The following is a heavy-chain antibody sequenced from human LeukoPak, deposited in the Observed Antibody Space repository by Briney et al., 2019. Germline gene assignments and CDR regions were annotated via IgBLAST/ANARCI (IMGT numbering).Heavy chain of an antibody. V-gene: IGHV4-59*08. CDR1: GDSISSYY. J-gene: IGHJ5*02. Sequence: SETLSLTCTVSGDSISSYYWSWTRQPPGKGLEWIGYIYYSGSTNYNPSLKSRVTISVDTSKNQFSLKLNSVTAADTAVYYCARGIVGANKARWFDPWGQGTPVTVSS. CDR2: IYYSGST. CDR3: ARGIVGANKARWFDP. D-gene: IGHD1-26*01.